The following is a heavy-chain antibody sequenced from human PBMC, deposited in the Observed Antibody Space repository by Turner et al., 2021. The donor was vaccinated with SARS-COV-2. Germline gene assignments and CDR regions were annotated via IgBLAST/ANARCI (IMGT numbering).Heavy chain of an antibody. J-gene: IGHJ6*02. V-gene: IGHV4-34*01. Sequence: QVQLQQWGAGLLKPSETLSLTCPVYGWSFSGYYWSWIRQPPGKGLEWIGEINHSGSTNYNPSLKSRVTISVDTSKNQFSLKLSSVTAADTAVYYCARGIKGVLMSGSYYYYGMDVWGQGTTVTVSS. CDR2: INHSGST. CDR3: ARGIKGVLMSGSYYYYGMDV. CDR1: GWSFSGYY. D-gene: IGHD1-26*01.